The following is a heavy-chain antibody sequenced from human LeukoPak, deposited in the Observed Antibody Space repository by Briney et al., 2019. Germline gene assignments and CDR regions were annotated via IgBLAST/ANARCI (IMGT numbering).Heavy chain of an antibody. D-gene: IGHD1-7*01. CDR1: GYTFTGYY. CDR2: INPNSGGT. Sequence: GASVKVSCKASGYTFTGYYMHWVRQAPGHGLEWMGWINPNSGGTNYAQKFQGRVTMTRDTSISTAYMELSRLRSDDTAVYYCARNWNYVANAFDIWGQGTMVTVSS. J-gene: IGHJ3*02. CDR3: ARNWNYVANAFDI. V-gene: IGHV1-2*02.